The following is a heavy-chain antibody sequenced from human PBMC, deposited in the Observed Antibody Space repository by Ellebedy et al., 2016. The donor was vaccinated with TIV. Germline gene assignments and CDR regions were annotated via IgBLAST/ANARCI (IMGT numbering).Heavy chain of an antibody. D-gene: IGHD1-26*01. V-gene: IGHV3-74*01. CDR3: ARSSTPGNY. CDR1: GFTFSSYW. CDR2: INSDGSST. J-gene: IGHJ4*02. Sequence: GESLKISCAASGFTFSSYWMHWVRQAPGRGLAWVSYINSDGSSTTYADSVKGRFTISRDNAKNTLFLQMNSLRAEDTAVYYCARSSTPGNYWGQGTLVTVSS.